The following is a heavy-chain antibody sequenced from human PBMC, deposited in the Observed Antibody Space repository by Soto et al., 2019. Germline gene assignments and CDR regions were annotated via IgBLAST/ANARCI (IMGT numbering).Heavy chain of an antibody. Sequence: DVQMVESGGGLVQPGGSLELSCATTGFTFAGSAIHWVRQAPGKGLEWIGRIRNKANNYATAYPASVAGRFTISRDDSKTTAYLEMNSLKTEDTAMYYCAGPGPFDSWGQGTLVTVSS. CDR1: GFTFAGSA. J-gene: IGHJ4*02. CDR3: AGPGPFDS. D-gene: IGHD1-1*01. V-gene: IGHV3-73*01. CDR2: IRNKANNYAT.